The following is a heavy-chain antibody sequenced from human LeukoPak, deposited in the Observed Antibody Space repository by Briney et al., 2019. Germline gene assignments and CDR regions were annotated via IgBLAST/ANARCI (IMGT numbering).Heavy chain of an antibody. CDR2: IYYSGST. CDR1: GGSISSYY. D-gene: IGHD6-13*01. CDR3: ASGIAAAGPKLDY. V-gene: IGHV4-59*01. J-gene: IGHJ4*02. Sequence: PSETLSLTCTVSGGSISSYYWSWIRQPPGKGLEWIGYIYYSGSTNYNPSLKSRVTISVDTSKNQFSLKLSSVTAADTAVYYCASGIAAAGPKLDYWGQGTLVTVSS.